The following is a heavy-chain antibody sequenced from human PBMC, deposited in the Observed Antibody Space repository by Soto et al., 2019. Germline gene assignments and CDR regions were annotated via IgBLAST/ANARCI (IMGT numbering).Heavy chain of an antibody. CDR1: GGSISSGGYY. V-gene: IGHV4-31*03. J-gene: IGHJ5*02. Sequence: QVQLQESGPGLVKPSQTLSLTCTVSGGSISSGGYYWSWIRQHPGQGLEGMGYIYYSGSTYYNPYLKRRVTISGDTSKNQFSLKLSCVTAEDTAVYYCARARYCSGGSCIMGGPFDPWGQGTLVTVSS. CDR3: ARARYCSGGSCIMGGPFDP. CDR2: IYYSGST. D-gene: IGHD2-15*01.